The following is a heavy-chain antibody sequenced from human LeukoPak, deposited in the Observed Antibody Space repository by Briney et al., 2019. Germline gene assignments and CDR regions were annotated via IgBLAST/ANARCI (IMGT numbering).Heavy chain of an antibody. CDR2: IYYSGST. CDR1: GGSVSSGSYY. V-gene: IGHV4-61*01. D-gene: IGHD3-22*01. Sequence: SETLSLTCTVSGGSVSSGSYYWSWIRQPPGKGLEWIGYIYYSGSTNYNPSLKSRVTISVDTSKNQFSLKLSSVTAADTAVYYCAREGSSGYTNWFDPWGQGTLVTVSS. CDR3: AREGSSGYTNWFDP. J-gene: IGHJ5*02.